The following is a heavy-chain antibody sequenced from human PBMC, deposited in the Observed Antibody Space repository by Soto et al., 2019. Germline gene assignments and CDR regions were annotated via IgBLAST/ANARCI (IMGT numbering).Heavy chain of an antibody. J-gene: IGHJ6*02. CDR3: ARGGIAALYYGMDV. CDR1: GGSFSGYY. CDR2: INHSGST. D-gene: IGHD6-6*01. Sequence: SETLSLTCAVYGGSFSGYYWSWMRQPPGKGLEWIGEINHSGSTNYNPSLKSRVTISVDTSKNQFSLKLSSVTAADTAVYYCARGGIAALYYGMDVWGQGTTVTVSS. V-gene: IGHV4-34*01.